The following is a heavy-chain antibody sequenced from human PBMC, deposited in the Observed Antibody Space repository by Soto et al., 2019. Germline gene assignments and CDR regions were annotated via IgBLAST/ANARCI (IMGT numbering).Heavy chain of an antibody. V-gene: IGHV3-23*01. D-gene: IGHD6-13*01. Sequence: GGSVRLSCAASGFSFSDYAMSWVRQAPGKGLEWVSVISGSGGSTHYADSVRGRFTVSRDNSKNSLSLRMNSLRDEDTAVYFCAKRSPYSSGWYSPIFDYWGQGALVTVSS. CDR3: AKRSPYSSGWYSPIFDY. CDR1: GFSFSDYA. CDR2: ISGSGGST. J-gene: IGHJ4*02.